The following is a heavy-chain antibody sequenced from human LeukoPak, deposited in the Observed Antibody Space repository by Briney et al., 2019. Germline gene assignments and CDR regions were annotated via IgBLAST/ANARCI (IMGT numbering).Heavy chain of an antibody. CDR1: GGSISSYY. D-gene: IGHD3-22*01. CDR2: IYYSGST. Sequence: SETLSLTCTVSGGSISSYYWSWIRQPPGKGLEWIGYIYYSGSTNYNPSLKSRVTISVDTSKNQFSLKLSSVTAADTAVYYCAREGYDSSGYYYYYWGQGTLVTVSS. J-gene: IGHJ4*02. V-gene: IGHV4-59*01. CDR3: AREGYDSSGYYYYY.